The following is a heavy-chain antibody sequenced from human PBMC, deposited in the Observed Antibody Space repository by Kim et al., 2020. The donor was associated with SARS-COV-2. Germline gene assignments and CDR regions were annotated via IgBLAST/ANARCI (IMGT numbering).Heavy chain of an antibody. CDR2: ISAYNGNT. V-gene: IGHV1-18*01. CDR3: ARDWLRDGFGSGWPRPGY. J-gene: IGHJ4*02. D-gene: IGHD6-19*01. CDR1: GYTFTSYG. Sequence: ASVKVSCKASGYTFTSYGISWVRQAPGQGLEWMGWISAYNGNTNYAQKLQGRVTMTTDTSTSTAYMELRSLRSDDTAVYYCARDWLRDGFGSGWPRPGYWGQGTLVTVSS.